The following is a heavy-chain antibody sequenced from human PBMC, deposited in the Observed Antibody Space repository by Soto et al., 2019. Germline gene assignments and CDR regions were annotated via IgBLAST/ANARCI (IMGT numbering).Heavy chain of an antibody. D-gene: IGHD2-15*01. CDR3: ARSYRRYCSGGSCYSYYYYYMDV. Sequence: ASETLSLTCTVSGGSIGSYYWSWIRQPPGKGLEWIGYIYYSGSTNYNPSLKSRVTISVDTSKNQFSLKLSSVTAADTAVYYCARSYRRYCSGGSCYSYYYYYMDVWGKGTTVTVSS. CDR2: IYYSGST. V-gene: IGHV4-59*01. J-gene: IGHJ6*03. CDR1: GGSIGSYY.